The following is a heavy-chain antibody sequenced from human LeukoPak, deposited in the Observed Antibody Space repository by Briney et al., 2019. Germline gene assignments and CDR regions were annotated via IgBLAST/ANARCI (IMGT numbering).Heavy chain of an antibody. V-gene: IGHV4-30-4*01. D-gene: IGHD6-13*01. CDR2: IYYSGST. J-gene: IGHJ4*02. CDR1: GGSISSGDYY. CDR3: AYSSSWENTPFDY. Sequence: SQTLSLTCTVSGGSISSGDYYWSWLRQPPGKGLEWIGYIYYSGSTYYNPSLKSRVTISVDTSKNQFSLKLSSVTAADTAVYYCAYSSSWENTPFDYWGQGTLVTVSS.